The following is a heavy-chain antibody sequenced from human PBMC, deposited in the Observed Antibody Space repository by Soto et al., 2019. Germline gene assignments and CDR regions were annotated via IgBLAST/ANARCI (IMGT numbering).Heavy chain of an antibody. J-gene: IGHJ6*03. CDR1: GFTFDTYW. D-gene: IGHD3-16*01. CDR3: ATVYGYYSYYMDA. CDR2: IKPDGSED. Sequence: EVQLVESGGGLVQPGGSLRLSCAASGFTFDTYWMTWIRQAPGKGLEWVATIKPDGSEDYYVDSVRGRFTISRDNANNSLHLQMNSLRAEDTAIYYCATVYGYYSYYMDAWGKGTTVSVSS. V-gene: IGHV3-7*01.